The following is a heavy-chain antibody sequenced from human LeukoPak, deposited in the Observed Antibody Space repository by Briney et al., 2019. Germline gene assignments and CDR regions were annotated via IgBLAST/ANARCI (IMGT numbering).Heavy chain of an antibody. J-gene: IGHJ4*02. Sequence: SETLSLTCAVYGGSFSGYYWSWIRQPPGKGLEWIGEINHSGSTNYNPSLKSRVTISVDTSKNQFSLKLSSVTAADTAVYYCARVGSSWPLYYFDYWGQGTLVTVSS. CDR1: GGSFSGYY. CDR2: INHSGST. CDR3: ARVGSSWPLYYFDY. V-gene: IGHV4-34*01. D-gene: IGHD6-13*01.